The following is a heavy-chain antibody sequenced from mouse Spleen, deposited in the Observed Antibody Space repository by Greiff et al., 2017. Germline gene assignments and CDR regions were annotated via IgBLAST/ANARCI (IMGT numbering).Heavy chain of an antibody. D-gene: IGHD2-10*02. CDR2: IYPGDGDT. Sequence: LMEPGASVKISCKASGYAFSSSWMNWVKQRPGKGLEWIGRIYPGDGDTNYNGKFKGKATLTADKSSSTAYMQLSSLTSEDSAVYFCAREGYEPPFAYWGQGTLVTVSA. V-gene: IGHV1-82*01. CDR3: AREGYEPPFAY. CDR1: GYAFSSSW. J-gene: IGHJ3*01.